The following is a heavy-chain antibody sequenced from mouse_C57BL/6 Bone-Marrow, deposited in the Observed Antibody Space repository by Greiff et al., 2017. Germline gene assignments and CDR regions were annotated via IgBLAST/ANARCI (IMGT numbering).Heavy chain of an antibody. CDR3: ASDYYARRGDFDV. CDR1: GYSITSGYY. J-gene: IGHJ1*03. Sequence: EVQLQESGPGLVKPSQSLSLTCSVTGYSITSGYYWNWIRPFPGNKLEWMGYISYDGSNNYNPSLKNRIPITLDTSKNQFFLKLNSVTTEDTATYYCASDYYARRGDFDVWGTGTTVTVSS. D-gene: IGHD1-1*01. CDR2: ISYDGSN. V-gene: IGHV3-6*01.